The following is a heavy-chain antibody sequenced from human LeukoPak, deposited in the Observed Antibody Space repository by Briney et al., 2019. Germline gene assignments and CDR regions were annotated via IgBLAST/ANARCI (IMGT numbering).Heavy chain of an antibody. CDR3: ARGHMAVTGYYYYYMDV. Sequence: SETLSLTCTVSGDSMRNYYWTWVRQPPGKGQEWLGYIHDSGSTDYNPSLKSRVTISLDKSKNQFSLKLSSVTAADTAVYYCARGHMAVTGYYYYYMDVWGKGTTVTVSS. D-gene: IGHD5-24*01. CDR2: IHDSGST. CDR1: GDSMRNYY. J-gene: IGHJ6*03. V-gene: IGHV4-59*12.